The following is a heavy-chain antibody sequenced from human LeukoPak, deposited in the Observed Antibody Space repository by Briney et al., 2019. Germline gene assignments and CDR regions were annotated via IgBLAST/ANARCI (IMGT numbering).Heavy chain of an antibody. CDR1: GFTFSSYE. D-gene: IGHD2-21*02. CDR3: ARGPGAYCGGDCPDY. V-gene: IGHV3-48*03. J-gene: IGHJ4*02. Sequence: PGGSLRLSCAASGFTFSSYEMNWVRQAPGKGLEWVSYILNSGTTTYYSDSVKGRFTISRDNAKNSLYLQMNSLRAEDTAVYYCARGPGAYCGGDCPDYWGQGILVTVSS. CDR2: ILNSGTTT.